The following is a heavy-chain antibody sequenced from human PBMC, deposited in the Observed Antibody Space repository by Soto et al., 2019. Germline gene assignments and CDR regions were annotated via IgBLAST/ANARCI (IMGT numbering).Heavy chain of an antibody. D-gene: IGHD6-13*01. J-gene: IGHJ4*02. Sequence: SETLSLTCTVSGGSISSNYWTWIRQPPGKGLEWIGYVYNSGSTNYNPSLKSRVTISEDTSKSQFSLKVNSMTAADTAVYYCARYSSEAVAGYTLDNWGQGILVTVSS. CDR2: VYNSGST. CDR3: ARYSSEAVAGYTLDN. CDR1: GGSISSNY. V-gene: IGHV4-59*01.